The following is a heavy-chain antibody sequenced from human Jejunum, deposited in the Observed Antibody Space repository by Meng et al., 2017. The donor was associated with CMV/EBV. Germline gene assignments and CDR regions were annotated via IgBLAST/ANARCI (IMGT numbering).Heavy chain of an antibody. CDR3: ARGLPNYHEYGMDV. Sequence: SVDNNKGAWNWIRQSPSRGLEWLRRTFYRSKWYNEYALSVKSRRTINPDTSKNQFSLQLNSVTPEDTAVYYCARGLPNYHEYGMDVWGQGTTVTVSS. J-gene: IGHJ6*02. CDR2: TFYRSKWYN. V-gene: IGHV6-1*01. CDR1: SVDNNKGA. D-gene: IGHD1-7*01.